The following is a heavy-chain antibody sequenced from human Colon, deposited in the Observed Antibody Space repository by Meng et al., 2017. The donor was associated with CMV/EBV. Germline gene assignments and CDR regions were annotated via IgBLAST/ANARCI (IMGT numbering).Heavy chain of an antibody. J-gene: IGHJ5*02. CDR3: ARRHGSGSFDP. D-gene: IGHD3-10*01. Sequence: SCQASGGSFSSYAINWVRQAPGQGLEWMGAIMPAIQIANYAQQFEGRVTITADKFTSTAYMELSSLTSEDTAVYYCARRHGSGSFDPWGQGTLVTVSS. CDR2: IMPAIQIA. CDR1: GGSFSSYA. V-gene: IGHV1-69*10.